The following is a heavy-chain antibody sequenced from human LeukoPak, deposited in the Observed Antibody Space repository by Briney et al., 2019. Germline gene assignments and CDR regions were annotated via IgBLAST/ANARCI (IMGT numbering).Heavy chain of an antibody. CDR1: GFTFSSYA. CDR3: AKGRRFGELSDFDY. D-gene: IGHD3-10*01. CDR2: ISYDGSNK. J-gene: IGHJ4*02. Sequence: GGSLRLSCAASGFTFSSYAMHWVRQAPGKGLEWVAVISYDGSNKYYADSVKGRFTISRDNSKNTLYLQMNSLRAEDTAVYYCAKGRRFGELSDFDYWGQGTLVTVSS. V-gene: IGHV3-30*04.